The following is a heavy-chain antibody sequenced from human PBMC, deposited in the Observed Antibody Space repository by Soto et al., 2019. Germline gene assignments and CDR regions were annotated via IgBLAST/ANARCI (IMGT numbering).Heavy chain of an antibody. CDR3: ARDPSGLKGGAWFDP. D-gene: IGHD3-22*01. J-gene: IGHJ5*02. Sequence: GGSLRLSCAASGFTFSSYGMHWVRQAPCKGLEWVAVIWYDGGNKYYADSVKGRFAISRDNSKNTLYLQMNSLRAEDTAVYYCARDPSGLKGGAWFDPWXQGTLVTVSS. V-gene: IGHV3-33*01. CDR2: IWYDGGNK. CDR1: GFTFSSYG.